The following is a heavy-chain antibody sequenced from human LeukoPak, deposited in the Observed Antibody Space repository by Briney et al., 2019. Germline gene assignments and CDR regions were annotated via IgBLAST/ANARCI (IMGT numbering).Heavy chain of an antibody. CDR2: FCGSGGST. J-gene: IGHJ4*02. Sequence: PGGALRPPFAAPGFTFTTLAMAWVRPAPGKGRQWVSAFCGSGGSTYYADSVKGRFTISRDNSKNTLYLQMNSLRAEDTAVYYCAKLSAVVMVVATVDYWGQGTLVTVSS. CDR3: AKLSAVVMVVATVDY. CDR1: GFTFTTLA. V-gene: IGHV3-23*01. D-gene: IGHD2-15*01.